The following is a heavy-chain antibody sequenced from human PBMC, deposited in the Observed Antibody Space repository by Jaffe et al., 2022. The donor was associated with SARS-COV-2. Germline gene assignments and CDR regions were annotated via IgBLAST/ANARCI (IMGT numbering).Heavy chain of an antibody. CDR1: GYIFSSYF. Sequence: QVQLVQSGGEVKKPGASVKVSCKASGYIFSSYFIHWVRQAPGQGLEWMGWISGYNGNTKYSQKLQGRVTMTIDTSTSTAYMELRSLRSDDTAVYYCARDRVSYTTSSSSGYWGQGTLVTVSS. D-gene: IGHD6-6*01. J-gene: IGHJ4*02. CDR2: ISGYNGNT. V-gene: IGHV1-18*01. CDR3: ARDRVSYTTSSSSGY.